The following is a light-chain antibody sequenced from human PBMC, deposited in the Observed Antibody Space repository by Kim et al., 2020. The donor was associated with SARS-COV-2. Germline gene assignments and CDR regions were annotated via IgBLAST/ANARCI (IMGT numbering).Light chain of an antibody. CDR2: AAS. Sequence: DIQMTQSPSSLSASVGDRVTITCRASQGISNYLAWYQQKPGKVPKLLIYAASTLQSGVPSRFSGSGSVTDFTLTISSLQPEYVATYYCQKYNSAPCTFCQGTKVDIK. CDR3: QKYNSAPCT. J-gene: IGKJ1*01. V-gene: IGKV1-27*01. CDR1: QGISNY.